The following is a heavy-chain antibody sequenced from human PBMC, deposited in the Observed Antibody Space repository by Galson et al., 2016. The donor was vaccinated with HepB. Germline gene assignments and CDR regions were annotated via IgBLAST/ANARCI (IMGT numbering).Heavy chain of an antibody. CDR1: GGSISSSSYY. CDR2: IYYSGST. V-gene: IGHV4-39*01. J-gene: IGHJ4*02. D-gene: IGHD3-22*01. CDR3: ARRAATYDSSGYYYGADGDY. Sequence: SETLSLTCTVSGGSISSSSYYWGWIRQPPGKGLEWIGSIYYSGSTYYNPSLTSRVTISVDTSKNQFSLKLSSVTAADTAVYYCARRAATYDSSGYYYGADGDYWGQGTLVTVSS.